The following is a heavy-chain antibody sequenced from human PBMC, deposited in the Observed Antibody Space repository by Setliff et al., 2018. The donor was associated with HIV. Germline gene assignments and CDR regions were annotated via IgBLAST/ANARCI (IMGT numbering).Heavy chain of an antibody. V-gene: IGHV1-69*05. J-gene: IGHJ4*02. CDR2: LLPLFETT. CDR1: GGTFSGSG. D-gene: IGHD5-18*01. Sequence: SVKVSCKASGGTFSGSGINWVRQAPGQGFEWVGGLLPLFETTTYAQTFQDRVSITTDESTSTTYMELSSLRSDDTAVYYCARGQVVGYTYSGIELWGQGTLVTVSS. CDR3: ARGQVVGYTYSGIEL.